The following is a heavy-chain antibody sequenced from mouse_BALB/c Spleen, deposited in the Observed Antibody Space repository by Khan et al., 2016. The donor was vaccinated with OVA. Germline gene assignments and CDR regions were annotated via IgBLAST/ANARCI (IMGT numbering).Heavy chain of an antibody. V-gene: IGHV1-9*01. D-gene: IGHD3-1*01. J-gene: IGHJ4*01. CDR2: ILPGSGST. CDR3: ARSGVRRFYYALDY. Sequence: QVQLQQSGAELMKPGASVKISCKATGYTFSTYWIEWVKQRPGHGLEWIGEILPGSGSTNYDEKFKGKATFSAGTSSNTASMQLSSLASEDSAVYYCARSGVRRFYYALDYWGQGTSVTVSS. CDR1: GYTFSTYW.